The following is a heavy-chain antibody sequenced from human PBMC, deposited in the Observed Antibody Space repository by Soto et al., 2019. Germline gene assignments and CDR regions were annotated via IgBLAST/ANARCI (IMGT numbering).Heavy chain of an antibody. J-gene: IGHJ5*02. CDR1: GFTSSSYA. CDR2: ISGSGGST. Sequence: PGGSLRLSCAASGFTSSSYAMSWVRQAPGKGLEWVSAISGSGGSTYYADSVKGRFTISRDNSKNTLYLQMNSLRAEDTAVYYCAKPSDDDFWSGPLGFDPWGQGTLVTVSS. V-gene: IGHV3-23*01. CDR3: AKPSDDDFWSGPLGFDP. D-gene: IGHD3-3*01.